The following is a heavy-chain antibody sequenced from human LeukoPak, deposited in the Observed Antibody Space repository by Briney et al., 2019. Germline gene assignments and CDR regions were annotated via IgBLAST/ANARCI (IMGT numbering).Heavy chain of an antibody. J-gene: IGHJ4*02. CDR2: ISSSGGST. CDR3: AKDQSSGTYVDN. Sequence: GGSLRLSCAASGFTFSNYDISWVRQAPGKGLEWVSAISSSGGSTYYADTVKGRFTLSRDNSKNMVYLQMSSLRGEDTALYYCAKDQSSGTYVDNWGQGTLVTVSS. D-gene: IGHD1-26*01. V-gene: IGHV3-23*01. CDR1: GFTFSNYD.